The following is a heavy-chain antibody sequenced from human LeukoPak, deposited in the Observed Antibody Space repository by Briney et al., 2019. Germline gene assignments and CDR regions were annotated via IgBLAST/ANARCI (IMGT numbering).Heavy chain of an antibody. V-gene: IGHV1-2*06. Sequence: ASVKVSCKASGYTFTGYYLYWVRQAPGQGLEWMGRINPNSGGTNYAQKFQGRVTMTRDTSISTAYMELSSLRSDDTAVFYCARRIAAAGHFDYWGQGTLVTVSS. CDR2: INPNSGGT. CDR1: GYTFTGYY. D-gene: IGHD6-13*01. CDR3: ARRIAAAGHFDY. J-gene: IGHJ4*02.